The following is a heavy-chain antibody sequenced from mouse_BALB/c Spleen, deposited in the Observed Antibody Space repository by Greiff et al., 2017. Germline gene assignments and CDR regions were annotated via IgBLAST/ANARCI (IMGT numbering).Heavy chain of an antibody. CDR1: GFSIKDYY. D-gene: IGHD3-2*01. CDR3: AIDSSGYGAY. V-gene: IGHV14-1*02. J-gene: IGHJ3*01. CDR2: IDPENGNT. Sequence: EVQLQQSGAELVRPGALVKLSCKASGFSIKDYYMHWVKQRPEQGLEWIGWIDPENGNTIYDPKFQGKASITADTSSNTAYLQLSSLTSEDTAVYYCAIDSSGYGAYWGQGTLVTVSA.